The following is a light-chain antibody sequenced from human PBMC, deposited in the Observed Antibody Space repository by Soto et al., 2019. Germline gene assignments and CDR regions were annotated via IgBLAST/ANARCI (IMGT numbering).Light chain of an antibody. Sequence: QSALTQPPSASGSPGPSVTLSCAGTSSDVGGYNFVSWYQQHPGKVPQLMIYEVIKRPSGVPDRFSGSKSGNTASLTVSGLHAEDEADYYCSSYSGSDNFVVFGGGTKLPVL. V-gene: IGLV2-8*01. J-gene: IGLJ2*01. CDR2: EVI. CDR1: SSDVGGYNF. CDR3: SSYSGSDNFVV.